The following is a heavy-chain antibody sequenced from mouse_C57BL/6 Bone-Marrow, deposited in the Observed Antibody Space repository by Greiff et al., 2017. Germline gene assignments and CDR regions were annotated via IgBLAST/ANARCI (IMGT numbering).Heavy chain of an antibody. CDR2: INPNYGTT. CDR3: TRGYDYDYAMDY. D-gene: IGHD2-4*01. CDR1: GYSFTDYN. J-gene: IGHJ4*01. V-gene: IGHV1-39*01. Sequence: EVQLQQSGPELVKPGASVKISCKASGYSFTDYNMNWVKQSNGKSLEWIGVINPNYGTTSYNQKFKGKATLTVDQSSSTAYMQLNSLTSEDSADYYSTRGYDYDYAMDYWGQGTSVTVSS.